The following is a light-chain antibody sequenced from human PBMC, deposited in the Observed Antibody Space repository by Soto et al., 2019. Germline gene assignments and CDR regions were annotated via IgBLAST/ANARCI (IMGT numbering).Light chain of an antibody. J-gene: IGLJ1*01. V-gene: IGLV2-23*03. CDR3: CSYAGGSNV. CDR2: EGS. CDR1: SSDVGSYEF. Sequence: QSVLTQPASVSESPGQSITISCTGTSSDVGSYEFVSWYQQYPGKAPKLMIYEGSKRPSGVSDRFSGSKSGNTASLTISGLQAEDEADYFCCSYAGGSNVLGAGTKVTVL.